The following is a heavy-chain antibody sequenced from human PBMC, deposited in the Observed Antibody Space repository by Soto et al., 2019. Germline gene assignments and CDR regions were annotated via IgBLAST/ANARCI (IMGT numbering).Heavy chain of an antibody. CDR3: VHRLDVPGLAFDP. CDR1: GFSLSASGAS. V-gene: IGHV2-5*01. D-gene: IGHD3-10*02. Sequence: GSGPTLVNPTQTLRLTCAFSGFSLSASGASVGRIRQPPGKALEWLAHIYWNDDKRYSPSLRSRLTISKDTSKNQVVLTFTNMDPADTGTYYCVHRLDVPGLAFDPWGQGTPVTVSS. CDR2: IYWNDDK. J-gene: IGHJ5*02.